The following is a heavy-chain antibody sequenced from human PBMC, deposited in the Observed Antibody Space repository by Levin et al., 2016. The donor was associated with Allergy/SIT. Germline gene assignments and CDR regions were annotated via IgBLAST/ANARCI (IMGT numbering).Heavy chain of an antibody. V-gene: IGHV3-53*01. J-gene: IGHJ6*02. D-gene: IGHD4-17*01. CDR2: IYSGGST. Sequence: WIRQPPGKGLEWVSVIYSGGSTYYADSVKGRFTISRDNSKNTLYLQMNSLRAEDTAVYYCARDRGDDGDYSYYYYYGMDVWGQGTTVTVSS. CDR3: ARDRGDDGDYSYYYYYGMDV.